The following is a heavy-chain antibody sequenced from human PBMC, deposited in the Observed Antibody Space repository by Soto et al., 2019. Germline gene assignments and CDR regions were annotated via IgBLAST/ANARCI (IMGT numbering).Heavy chain of an antibody. V-gene: IGHV3-30*18. J-gene: IGHJ4*02. Sequence: PGGSLRLSCAASGFTFSSYGMHWVRQAPGKGLEWVAVISYDGSNKYYADSVKGRFTISRDNSKNTLYLQMNSLRAEDTAVYYCTNDYGDYYFDYWGQGTLVTV. CDR2: ISYDGSNK. D-gene: IGHD4-17*01. CDR3: TNDYGDYYFDY. CDR1: GFTFSSYG.